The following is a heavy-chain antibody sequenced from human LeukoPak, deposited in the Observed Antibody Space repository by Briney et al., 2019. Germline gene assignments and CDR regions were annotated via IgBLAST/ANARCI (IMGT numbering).Heavy chain of an antibody. CDR3: AKDPLSSGWYIDWVDP. J-gene: IGHJ5*02. CDR1: GFTFSSHG. Sequence: PGGSLRLSCAASGFTFSSHGMHWVRQAPGKGLEWVTFIRYDGSKKFYADSVNGRFTISRDNSKSTVYLQMNSLRVEDTAVYFCAKDPLSSGWYIDWVDPWGQGTLVTVSS. CDR2: IRYDGSKK. V-gene: IGHV3-30*02. D-gene: IGHD6-13*01.